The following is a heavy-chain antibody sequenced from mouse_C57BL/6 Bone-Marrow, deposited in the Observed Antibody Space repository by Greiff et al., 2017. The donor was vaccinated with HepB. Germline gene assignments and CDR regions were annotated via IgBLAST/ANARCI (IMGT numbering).Heavy chain of an antibody. J-gene: IGHJ4*01. D-gene: IGHD2-5*01. V-gene: IGHV7-3*01. Sequence: EVKLMESGGGLVQPGGSLSLSCAASGFTFTDYYMSWVRQPPGKALEWLGFIRNKANGYTTAYSASVKGRFTISRDNSQSILYLQMNALRAEDSATYYCARYEDSNHAYYYAMDYWGQGTSVTVSS. CDR1: GFTFTDYY. CDR3: ARYEDSNHAYYYAMDY. CDR2: IRNKANGYTT.